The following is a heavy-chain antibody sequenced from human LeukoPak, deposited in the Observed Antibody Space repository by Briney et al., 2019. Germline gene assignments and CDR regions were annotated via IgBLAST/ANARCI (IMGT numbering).Heavy chain of an antibody. CDR2: INTNTGNP. Sequence: ASVKVSCKASGYTFTSYAMNRVRQAPGQGLEWMGWINTNTGNPTYAQGFTGRFVFSLDTSVSTAYLQISSLKAEDTAVYYCARVHGSTYYYDSSGYYSDYWGQGTLVTVSS. CDR1: GYTFTSYA. V-gene: IGHV7-4-1*02. J-gene: IGHJ4*02. D-gene: IGHD3-22*01. CDR3: ARVHGSTYYYDSSGYYSDY.